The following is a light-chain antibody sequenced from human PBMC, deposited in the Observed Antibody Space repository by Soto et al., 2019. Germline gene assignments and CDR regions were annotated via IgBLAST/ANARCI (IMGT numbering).Light chain of an antibody. Sequence: IVMTQSPSTLSVSPGERATIPCRASQSVSSRLAWYQQKPGQAPKLLIYDASDRATGIPARFSGSGSGTEFTLTISSLEPEDFAVYYCQQYGRSPTTFGQGIKVDIK. CDR1: QSVSSR. CDR2: DAS. CDR3: QQYGRSPTT. J-gene: IGKJ1*01. V-gene: IGKV3-11*01.